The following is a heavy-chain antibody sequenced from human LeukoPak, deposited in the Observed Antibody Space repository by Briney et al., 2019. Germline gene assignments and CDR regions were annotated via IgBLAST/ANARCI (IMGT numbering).Heavy chain of an antibody. CDR2: ISYDGSNK. CDR1: GFTFSSYG. J-gene: IGHJ4*02. Sequence: PGGSLRLSCAASGFTFSSYGMHWVRQAPGKGLEWVAVISYDGSNKYYADSVKGRFTISRDNSKNTLYLQMNSLRAEDTAVYYCARDPEYSSSSGLDYWGQGTLVTVSS. V-gene: IGHV3-30*03. D-gene: IGHD6-6*01. CDR3: ARDPEYSSSSGLDY.